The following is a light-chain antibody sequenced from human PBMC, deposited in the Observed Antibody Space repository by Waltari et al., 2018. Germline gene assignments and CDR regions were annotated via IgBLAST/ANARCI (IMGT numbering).Light chain of an antibody. V-gene: IGKV1-9*01. CDR1: QGISSY. Sequence: DIQLTQSPSFLSASVGDRVTITCRASQGISSYLAWYQQKPGKAPNLLIYATSTLQSGVPSRFSGSGSGTEFTLTVSSLQPEDFATYYCLQIKSYPLSFGGGTKVEIK. CDR2: ATS. J-gene: IGKJ4*01. CDR3: LQIKSYPLS.